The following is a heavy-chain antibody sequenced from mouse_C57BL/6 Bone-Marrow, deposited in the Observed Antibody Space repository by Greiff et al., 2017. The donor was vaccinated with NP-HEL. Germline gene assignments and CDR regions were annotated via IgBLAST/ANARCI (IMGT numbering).Heavy chain of an antibody. CDR1: GYTFTSYG. CDR2: IYPRSGNT. J-gene: IGHJ2*01. V-gene: IGHV1-81*01. CDR3: ARYSFYYFDY. Sequence: QVQLQQSGAELARPGASVKLSCKASGYTFTSYGISWVKQRTGQGLEWIGEIYPRSGNTYYNEKFKGKATLTADKSSSTAYMELRGLTSECSAVYFCARYSFYYFDYWGQGTTLTVSS.